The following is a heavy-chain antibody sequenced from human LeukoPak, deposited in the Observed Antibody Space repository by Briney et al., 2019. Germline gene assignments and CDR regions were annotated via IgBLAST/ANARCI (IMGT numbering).Heavy chain of an antibody. J-gene: IGHJ1*01. V-gene: IGHV5-51*01. D-gene: IGHD3-3*01. CDR1: GYSFTSYW. Sequence: LGESLKISCKGSGYSFTSYWIGWVRQMPGKGLEWMGIIHPGDSDTRYSPTFQGQVIISADKSISTAYLQWSSLQASDTAIYYCARLGVIISTGYFHHWGQGTLVTVSS. CDR2: IHPGDSDT. CDR3: ARLGVIISTGYFHH.